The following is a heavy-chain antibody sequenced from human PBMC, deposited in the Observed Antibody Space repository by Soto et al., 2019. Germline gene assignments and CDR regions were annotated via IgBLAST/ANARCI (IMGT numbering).Heavy chain of an antibody. D-gene: IGHD3-9*01. J-gene: IGHJ2*01. Sequence: QVQLQQWGAGPLRPLETLSLTCGVSGGSFSGYYWAWIRQSPGKGLEWIGDINDRGSINYNPSLKSRVSISGDTSKNHYSLNLRSVPAADTAVYYCARESHDILTGPPWVWYFDLWGRGTLVTVSS. V-gene: IGHV4-34*01. CDR1: GGSFSGYY. CDR3: ARESHDILTGPPWVWYFDL. CDR2: INDRGSI.